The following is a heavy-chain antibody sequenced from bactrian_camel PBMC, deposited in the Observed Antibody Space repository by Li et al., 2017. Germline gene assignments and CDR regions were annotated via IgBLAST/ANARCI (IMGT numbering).Heavy chain of an antibody. Sequence: VESGGSLRLSCVAPGHTFRYNCMGWYRQAPGKEREGVAAIYTGAGSMYYAASVKGRFTISQEYPKNSMSLQMNSLKPEGTAMYYCAAQEDTPYCSATIRRRDFDYWAQGTQ. D-gene: IGHD4*01. CDR2: IYTGAGSM. CDR1: GHTFRYNC. CDR3: AAQEDTPYCSATIRRRDFDY. V-gene: IGHV3S54*01. J-gene: IGHJ6*01.